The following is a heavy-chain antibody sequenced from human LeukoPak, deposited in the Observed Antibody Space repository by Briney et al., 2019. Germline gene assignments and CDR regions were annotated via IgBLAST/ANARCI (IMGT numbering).Heavy chain of an antibody. D-gene: IGHD3-22*01. CDR3: ARGLASRDSIPEYFQH. V-gene: IGHV4-39*07. Sequence: KPSETLSLTCTVSGGSISRSSYYWSWIRQPPGKGLEWIGEINHSGSTNYNPSLKSRVTISVDTSKNQFSLKLSSVTAADTAVYYCARGLASRDSIPEYFQHWGQGTLVTVSS. CDR2: INHSGST. CDR1: GGSISRSSYY. J-gene: IGHJ1*01.